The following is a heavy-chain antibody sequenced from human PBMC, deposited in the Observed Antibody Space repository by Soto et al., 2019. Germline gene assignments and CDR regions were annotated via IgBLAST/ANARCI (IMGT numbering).Heavy chain of an antibody. CDR1: GYTFTSYY. Sequence: ASVKVSCKASGYTFTSYYMHWVRQAPGQGLEWMGIINPSGGSTSYAQKFQGRVTMTRDTSTSTVYMELSSLRSEDTAVYYCARDPWGSDLYYYMDVWGKGTTVTVSS. J-gene: IGHJ6*03. CDR2: INPSGGST. CDR3: ARDPWGSDLYYYMDV. V-gene: IGHV1-46*03. D-gene: IGHD7-27*01.